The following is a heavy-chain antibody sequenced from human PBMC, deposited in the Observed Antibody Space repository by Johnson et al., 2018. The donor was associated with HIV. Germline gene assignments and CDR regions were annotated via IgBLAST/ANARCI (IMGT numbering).Heavy chain of an antibody. J-gene: IGHJ3*02. CDR2: ISYDGSNK. CDR3: ARVRPNPTVTTRGAAFDI. V-gene: IGHV3-30*03. D-gene: IGHD4-17*01. Sequence: QVQLVESGGGVVQPGRSLRLSCAASGFTFSSYGMHWVRQAPGKGLAWVAVISYDGSNKYYEDSVKGRFTISRDNSKNTLYLQMNSLSAEATAVYYCARVRPNPTVTTRGAAFDIWGQGTMVTVSS. CDR1: GFTFSSYG.